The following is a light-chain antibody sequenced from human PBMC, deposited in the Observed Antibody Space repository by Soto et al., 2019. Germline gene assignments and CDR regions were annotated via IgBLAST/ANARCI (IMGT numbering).Light chain of an antibody. CDR2: GAS. CDR1: QSVSSSY. J-gene: IGKJ4*01. CDR3: QQYGSSPLT. Sequence: EIVLTQSPGTLSLSPGERATLSCRVSQSVSSSYLAWYQQKPGQAPRLLISGASTRATGISDRFSGSGSGTDFTLTISRLEPEDFAVYYCQQYGSSPLTFGGGTKVDIK. V-gene: IGKV3-20*01.